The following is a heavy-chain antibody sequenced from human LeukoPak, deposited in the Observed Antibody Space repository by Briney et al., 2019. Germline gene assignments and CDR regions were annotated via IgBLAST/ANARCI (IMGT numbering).Heavy chain of an antibody. Sequence: GGSLRLSCAASGFTFSSYAMSWVRQAPGKGLEWVSAISGSGGSTYYADSVKGRFTISRDNSKNTLYLQMNSLRAEDTAVYFCARSSGIGGYYFDYWGQGTLVTVSS. CDR1: GFTFSSYA. J-gene: IGHJ4*02. D-gene: IGHD3-16*01. CDR3: ARSSGIGGYYFDY. CDR2: ISGSGGST. V-gene: IGHV3-23*01.